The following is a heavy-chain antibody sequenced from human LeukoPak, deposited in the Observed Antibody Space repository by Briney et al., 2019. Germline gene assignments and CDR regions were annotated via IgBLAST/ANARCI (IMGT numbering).Heavy chain of an antibody. Sequence: SETLSLTCSISGASISSYYWSWIRKPPGKGLEWIGYIYKNESTNYNPSLKSRVFISGDTSKNQFSLKLSSVTAADTAVCYCAREAYSRYFDLWGRGTLVTVSS. D-gene: IGHD2-15*01. V-gene: IGHV4-59*01. CDR1: GASISSYY. CDR3: AREAYSRYFDL. J-gene: IGHJ2*01. CDR2: IYKNEST.